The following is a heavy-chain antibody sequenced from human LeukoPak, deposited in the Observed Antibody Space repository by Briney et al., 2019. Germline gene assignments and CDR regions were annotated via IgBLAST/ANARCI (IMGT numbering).Heavy chain of an antibody. CDR1: GFTFSSYT. J-gene: IGHJ6*02. CDR2: ITTSDGNT. V-gene: IGHV3-23*01. CDR3: ARGRRSPRPGYSCGRGYYYYGMDV. Sequence: GGSLRLSCAASGFTFSSYTMSWVRQAPGKGLEWVSTITTSDGNTYYADSVKGRFTISRDNSKNTLYLQMNSLRAEDTAVYYCARGRRSPRPGYSCGRGYYYYGMDVWGQGTTVTVSS. D-gene: IGHD5-18*01.